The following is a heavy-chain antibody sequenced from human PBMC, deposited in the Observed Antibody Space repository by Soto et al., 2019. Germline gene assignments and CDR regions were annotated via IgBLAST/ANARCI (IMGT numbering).Heavy chain of an antibody. V-gene: IGHV4-59*01. J-gene: IGHJ4*02. CDR2: IYYSGST. D-gene: IGHD6-19*01. CDR3: ARLSSGWYGGLDY. CDR1: GGSISSYY. Sequence: SETLSLTCTVSGGSISSYYWSWIRQPPGKGLEWIGYIYYSGSTNYNPSLKSRVTISVDTSKNQFSLKLSSVTAADTAVYYCARLSSGWYGGLDYCGQATLVTVSS.